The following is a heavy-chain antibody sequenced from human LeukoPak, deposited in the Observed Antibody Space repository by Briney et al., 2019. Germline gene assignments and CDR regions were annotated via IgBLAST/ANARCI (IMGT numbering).Heavy chain of an antibody. J-gene: IGHJ6*03. D-gene: IGHD6-19*01. Sequence: ASVKVSCKASGYTFTSYAMHWVRQAPGQRLEWMGWINAGNGNTKYSQEFQGRVTITRDTSASTAYMELSSLRSEDMAVYYCAGETKARGLQWLVRGSSGYYYYMDVWGKGTTVTVSS. CDR3: AGETKARGLQWLVRGSSGYYYYMDV. CDR2: INAGNGNT. V-gene: IGHV1-3*03. CDR1: GYTFTSYA.